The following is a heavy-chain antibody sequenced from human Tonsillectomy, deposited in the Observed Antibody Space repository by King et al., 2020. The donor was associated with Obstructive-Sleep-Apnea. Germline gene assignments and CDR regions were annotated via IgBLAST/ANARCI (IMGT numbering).Heavy chain of an antibody. J-gene: IGHJ5*02. CDR1: GFTFSNAW. Sequence: VQLVESGGGLVKPGGSLRLSCAASGFTFSNAWMSWVRQAPGKGLEWVCRIKSNTDGGKTYHLAPVKGRFIILRDDSKNTLYLQMNSLKTEDTAVYYCTTDGRSSTSCYDNWFDPWGQGTLVTVSS. V-gene: IGHV3-15*01. CDR3: TTDGRSSTSCYDNWFDP. D-gene: IGHD2-2*01. CDR2: IKSNTDGGKT.